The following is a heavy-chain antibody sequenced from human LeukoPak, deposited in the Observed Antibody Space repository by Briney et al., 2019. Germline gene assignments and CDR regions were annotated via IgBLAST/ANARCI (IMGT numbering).Heavy chain of an antibody. V-gene: IGHV1-69*04. Sequence: SVKVSCKASGGTFSSYAISWVRQAPGQGLEWMGRIIPILGIANYAQKFQGRVTITADKSTSTAYMELSSLRSEDTAVYYCAREKITMIVVVGRYYYYGMDVWGQGTTVTVSS. CDR2: IIPILGIA. D-gene: IGHD3-22*01. CDR1: GGTFSSYA. CDR3: AREKITMIVVVGRYYYYGMDV. J-gene: IGHJ6*02.